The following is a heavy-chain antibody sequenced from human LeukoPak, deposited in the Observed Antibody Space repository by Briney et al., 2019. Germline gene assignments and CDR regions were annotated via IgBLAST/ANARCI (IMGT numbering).Heavy chain of an antibody. V-gene: IGHV3-21*01. Sequence: GGSLRLSCAASGFTFSSYSMNWVRQAPGKGLERVSSISSSSSYIYYADSVKGRFTISRDNANNSLYLQMNSLRAEDTAVYYCARYSSGWYSGKYFDYWGQGTLVTVSS. CDR2: ISSSSSYI. CDR1: GFTFSSYS. D-gene: IGHD6-19*01. J-gene: IGHJ4*02. CDR3: ARYSSGWYSGKYFDY.